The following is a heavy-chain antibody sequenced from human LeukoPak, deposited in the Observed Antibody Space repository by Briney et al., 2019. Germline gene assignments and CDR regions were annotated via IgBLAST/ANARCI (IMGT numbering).Heavy chain of an antibody. CDR2: IYYSGST. Sequence: SETLSLTCAVSGYSMRNGYYWGWIRQPPGKGLEWIGSIYYSGSTYYNPSLMSRVTISVDTSKNHFSLKVSSVTAADTAVYYCARLWGFSHGHSDHWGQGTLVTVSS. CDR3: ARLWGFSHGHSDH. J-gene: IGHJ4*02. V-gene: IGHV4-38-2*01. D-gene: IGHD5-18*01. CDR1: GYSMRNGYY.